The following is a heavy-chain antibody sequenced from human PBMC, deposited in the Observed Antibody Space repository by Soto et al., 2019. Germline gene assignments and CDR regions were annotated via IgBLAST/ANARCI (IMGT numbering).Heavy chain of an antibody. D-gene: IGHD6-6*01. CDR2: INPNSGGT. CDR1: GYTFTGYY. J-gene: IGHJ5*02. CDR3: ARVSSIAALEFDP. V-gene: IGHV1-2*02. Sequence: QVQLVQSGAEVKKPGASVKVSCKASGYTFTGYYMHWVRQAPGQGLEWMGWINPNSGGTNYAQKVQGRVTMTRDTSISTAYMELSRLRSDDTAVYYCARVSSIAALEFDPWGQGTLVTVSS.